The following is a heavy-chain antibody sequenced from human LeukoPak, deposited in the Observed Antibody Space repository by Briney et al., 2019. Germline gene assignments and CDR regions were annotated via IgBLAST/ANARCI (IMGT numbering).Heavy chain of an antibody. J-gene: IGHJ3*02. CDR2: IYYSGST. CDR1: GGSISSGDYY. D-gene: IGHD4-17*01. CDR3: ARKTTVTTDYAFDI. Sequence: SETLSLTCTVSGGSISSGDYYWSWIRQPPGKGLEWIGYIYYSGSTYYNPSLKSRVTISVDTSKNQFSLELSSVTAADTAVYYCARKTTVTTDYAFDIWGQGTMVTVSS. V-gene: IGHV4-30-4*01.